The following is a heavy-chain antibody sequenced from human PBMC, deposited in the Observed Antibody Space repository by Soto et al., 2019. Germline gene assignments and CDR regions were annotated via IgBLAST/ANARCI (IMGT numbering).Heavy chain of an antibody. D-gene: IGHD3-3*01. J-gene: IGHJ6*02. CDR3: ARTQRRDLRVLEFSGMDV. CDR1: GGSISSGAYY. Sequence: PSETLSLTCTVSGGSISSGAYYWSWILQHPGKGLEWIGYIYYSGSTYYNLSLKSRVTISVDTTKHQFSMKLSSVTAAATAEYYCARTQRRDLRVLEFSGMDVWGQGTTVTVSS. V-gene: IGHV4-31*03. CDR2: IYYSGST.